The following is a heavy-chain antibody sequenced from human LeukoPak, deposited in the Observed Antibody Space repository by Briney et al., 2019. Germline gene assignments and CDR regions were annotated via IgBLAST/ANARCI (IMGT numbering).Heavy chain of an antibody. CDR1: GYTLTELS. D-gene: IGHD2-2*01. J-gene: IGHJ5*02. Sequence: ASVKVSCKVSGYTLTELSMHWVRQAPGKGLEWMGGFDPEDGETIYAQKFQGRVTMTEDTSTDTAYMELSSLRSEDTAVYYCAGGGYCSSTSCYQMLNNWFDPWGQGTLVTVSS. CDR2: FDPEDGET. V-gene: IGHV1-24*01. CDR3: AGGGYCSSTSCYQMLNNWFDP.